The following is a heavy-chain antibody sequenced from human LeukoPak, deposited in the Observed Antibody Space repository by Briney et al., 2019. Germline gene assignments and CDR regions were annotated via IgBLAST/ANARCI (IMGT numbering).Heavy chain of an antibody. D-gene: IGHD6-19*01. V-gene: IGHV3-15*01. Sequence: PGGSLRLSCEASGFSFSSAWMSWVRQPPGKGLEWVGRIKSNADGGATDYSAPVKGRFIISRDNTKNTLDLQMNSLTTEDTAVYYCTARSRGWSCEGLDIGGQGTTVAVS. CDR3: TARSRGWSCEGLDI. CDR2: IKSNADGGAT. CDR1: GFSFSSAW. J-gene: IGHJ6*02.